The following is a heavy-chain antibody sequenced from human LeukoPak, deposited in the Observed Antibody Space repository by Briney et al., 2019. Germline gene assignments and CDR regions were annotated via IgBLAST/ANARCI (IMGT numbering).Heavy chain of an antibody. CDR3: ARTRPEFAYGMDV. Sequence: SGGSLRLSCAVSGFTVSSNYMSWVRQAPGKGLDWVSVIYSGGDIYYADSVKGRFTISSDNSKNTLYLQMHSLRADDTAVYYCARTRPEFAYGMDVWGQGTTVTVSS. V-gene: IGHV3-53*01. CDR2: IYSGGDI. CDR1: GFTVSSNY. J-gene: IGHJ6*02.